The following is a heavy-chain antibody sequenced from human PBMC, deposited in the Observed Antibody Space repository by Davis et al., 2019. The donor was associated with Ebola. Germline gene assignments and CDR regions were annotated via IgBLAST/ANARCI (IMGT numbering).Heavy chain of an antibody. Sequence: ASVKVSCKASGYTFTSYDINWVRQATGQGLEWMGWMNPNSGNTGYAQKFQGRVTITTDESMSTAYMELSSLRSEDTAVYYCARVWLFHYGMDVWGQGTTVTVSS. J-gene: IGHJ6*02. V-gene: IGHV1-8*01. D-gene: IGHD3-16*01. CDR1: GYTFTSYD. CDR3: ARVWLFHYGMDV. CDR2: MNPNSGNT.